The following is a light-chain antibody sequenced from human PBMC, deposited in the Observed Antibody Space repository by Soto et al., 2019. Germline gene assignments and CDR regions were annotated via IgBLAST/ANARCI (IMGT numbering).Light chain of an antibody. CDR1: QSVSSSY. CDR2: GAS. CDR3: QHYGSSLVT. Sequence: IVLTQSAGTLPLSPGERATLSCRASQSVSSSYLAWYQQKPGQAPRLLIYGASSRATGIPDRFSGSGSGTDFTLTISRLEPGDFAVYYCQHYGSSLVTFGPGTKVDIK. J-gene: IGKJ3*01. V-gene: IGKV3-20*01.